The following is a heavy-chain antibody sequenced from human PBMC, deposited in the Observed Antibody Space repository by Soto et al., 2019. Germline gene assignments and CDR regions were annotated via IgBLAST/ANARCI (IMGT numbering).Heavy chain of an antibody. CDR1: GFSFVNYA. J-gene: IGHJ4*02. Sequence: EVQLLESGGGLVQPGGSLRLSCAASGFSFVNYAMNWVRQAPGKGLEWDSGLSGSGTSTYYADSVKGWFTISRDNSRDTLFLQMNSLTADDTAVYYCAKATTNGGWFNPFDSWGQGALVTVSS. D-gene: IGHD6-19*01. V-gene: IGHV3-23*01. CDR2: LSGSGTST. CDR3: AKATTNGGWFNPFDS.